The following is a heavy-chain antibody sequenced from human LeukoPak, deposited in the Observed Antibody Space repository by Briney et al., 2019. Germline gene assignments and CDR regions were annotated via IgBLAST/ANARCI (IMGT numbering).Heavy chain of an antibody. V-gene: IGHV1-69*13. CDR3: ARESFNYYDSSGYHRFDY. CDR2: IIPIFGTA. D-gene: IGHD3-22*01. J-gene: IGHJ4*02. CDR1: GGTFSSYA. Sequence: ASVKVSCKASGGTFSSYAISWVRQAPGQGLEWMGGIIPIFGTANYAQKFQGRVTITADESTSTAYMELSSLRSEDTAVYYCARESFNYYDSSGYHRFDYWGQGTLVTVPS.